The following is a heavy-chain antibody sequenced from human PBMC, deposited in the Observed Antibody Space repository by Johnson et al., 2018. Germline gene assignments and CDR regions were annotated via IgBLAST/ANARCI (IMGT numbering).Heavy chain of an antibody. V-gene: IGHV3-23*01. D-gene: IGHD3-10*02. Sequence: VQLQESGGGLVQPGGSLRLSCAASGFTFSSYAMAWVRQAPGKGLEWVSVSSGSGGSTYYADSGKGRFTLTRDNSKNTLYLQMNSPRADDTAVYYCAKMGGYYVSYYYYYMDVWGQGTTFTVSS. CDR3: AKMGGYYVSYYYYYMDV. J-gene: IGHJ6*03. CDR1: GFTFSSYA. CDR2: SSGSGGST.